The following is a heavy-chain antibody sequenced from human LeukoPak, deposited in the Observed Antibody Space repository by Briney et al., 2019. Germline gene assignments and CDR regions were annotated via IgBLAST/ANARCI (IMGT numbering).Heavy chain of an antibody. CDR2: IYTSGST. J-gene: IGHJ4*02. V-gene: IGHV4-61*02. Sequence: SETLSLTCTVSGGSISSGSYYWSWIRQPAGKGLEWIGRIYTSGSTNYNPSLKSRVTISVDTSKNQFSLKLSSVTAADTAVYYRARSRIAARQTNDYWGQGTLVTASS. CDR3: ARSRIAARQTNDY. CDR1: GGSISSGSYY. D-gene: IGHD6-6*01.